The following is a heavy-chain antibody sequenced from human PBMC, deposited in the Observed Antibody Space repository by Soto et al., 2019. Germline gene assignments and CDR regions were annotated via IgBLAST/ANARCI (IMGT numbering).Heavy chain of an antibody. CDR3: ARDRATFDS. CDR2: ISGSGANT. CDR1: GFTFISYA. V-gene: IGHV3-23*01. D-gene: IGHD1-26*01. Sequence: EVQLLQSGGGLVQPGGSLGLSCGASGFTFISYAMSWVRHVPGKGLEWISSISGSGANTWYAGSVQGRFIISRDNSKSTVSLHRSSLRVEDTAIYYCARDRATFDSWGQGTLVTVSS. J-gene: IGHJ4*02.